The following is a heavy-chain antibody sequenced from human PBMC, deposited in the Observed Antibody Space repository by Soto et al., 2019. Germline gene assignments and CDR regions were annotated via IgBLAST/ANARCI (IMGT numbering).Heavy chain of an antibody. J-gene: IGHJ6*02. CDR1: GDSVSSSSVA. CDR3: ARSEEDSDYYYYGLDV. CDR2: TYYRSRWYS. Sequence: QTLSLTCVISGDSVSSSSVAWNWVRQSPSIGLGWLGRTYYRSRWYSDFAVSVRGRIVINADTSKNQFSLQLNSVTPEDTAVYFCARSEEDSDYYYYGLDVWGQGPTVTVSS. V-gene: IGHV6-1*01. D-gene: IGHD2-15*01.